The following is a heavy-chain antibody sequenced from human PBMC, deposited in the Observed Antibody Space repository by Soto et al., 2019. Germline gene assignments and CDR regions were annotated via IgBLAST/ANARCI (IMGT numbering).Heavy chain of an antibody. CDR1: GGSISSGGYY. CDR3: ARRTGSSSYYFES. CDR2: IYYSGST. J-gene: IGHJ4*02. Sequence: SETLSLTCTVSGGSISSGGYYWSWIRQHPGKGLEWIGYIYYSGSTYYNPSLKSRVTISVDTSKNQFSLKLSSVTATDTAVYYCARRTGSSSYYFESWGQGTLVTVSS. V-gene: IGHV4-31*03. D-gene: IGHD6-6*01.